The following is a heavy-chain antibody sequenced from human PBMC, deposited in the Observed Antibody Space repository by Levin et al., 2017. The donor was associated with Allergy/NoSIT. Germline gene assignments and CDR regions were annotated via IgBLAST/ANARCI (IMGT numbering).Heavy chain of an antibody. V-gene: IGHV4-59*11. D-gene: IGHD6-13*01. Sequence: SETLSLTCTVSGGSISSHYWSWIRQPPGKGLEWIGYIYYSGNTKYNPSLKSRVTMSVDTSKNQFSLKLSSVTAADTAVYYCAGAFIATAGRGWFDPWGQGALVTVSS. CDR3: AGAFIATAGRGWFDP. J-gene: IGHJ5*02. CDR2: IYYSGNT. CDR1: GGSISSHY.